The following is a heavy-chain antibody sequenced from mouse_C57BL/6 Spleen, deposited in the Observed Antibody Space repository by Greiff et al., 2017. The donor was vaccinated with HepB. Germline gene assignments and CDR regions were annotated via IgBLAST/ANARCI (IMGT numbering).Heavy chain of an antibody. Sequence: QVQLKQPGAELVKPGASVKLSCKASGYTFTSYWMQWVKQRPGQGLEWIGEIDPSDSYTNYNQKFKGKATLTVDTSSSTAYMQLSSLTSEDSAVYYCARSITTVEGSWYFDVWGTGTTVTVSS. CDR1: GYTFTSYW. CDR2: IDPSDSYT. V-gene: IGHV1-50*01. CDR3: ARSITTVEGSWYFDV. D-gene: IGHD1-1*01. J-gene: IGHJ1*03.